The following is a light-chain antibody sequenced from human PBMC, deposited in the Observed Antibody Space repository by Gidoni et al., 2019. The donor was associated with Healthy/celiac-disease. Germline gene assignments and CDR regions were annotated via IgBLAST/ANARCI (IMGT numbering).Light chain of an antibody. V-gene: IGKV3-11*01. CDR1: QSVSSY. CDR3: QQRSNWHLT. CDR2: DAS. J-gene: IGKJ4*01. Sequence: AALSWSAGERATRSWRARQSVSSYLDGYQQKPGKAPRLLIYDASNRASGIPARFSGSGSGTDFTLTISSLEPEDFAVYYCQQRSNWHLTFGGGTKVEIK.